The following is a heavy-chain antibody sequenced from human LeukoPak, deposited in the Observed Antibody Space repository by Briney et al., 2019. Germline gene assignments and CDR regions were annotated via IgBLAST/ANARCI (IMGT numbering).Heavy chain of an antibody. J-gene: IGHJ4*02. Sequence: GASVTVSFTCSAYTFTIYGISWVRQAPGQGLEWRGWISTYNGNTNYAQKLQGRVTMTTDTSTSTAYMDLRSLRSDDTAVYYCARGQYSYGYVLDYWGQGTLVTVSS. CDR3: ARGQYSYGYVLDY. CDR1: AYTFTIYG. V-gene: IGHV1-18*01. D-gene: IGHD5-18*01. CDR2: ISTYNGNT.